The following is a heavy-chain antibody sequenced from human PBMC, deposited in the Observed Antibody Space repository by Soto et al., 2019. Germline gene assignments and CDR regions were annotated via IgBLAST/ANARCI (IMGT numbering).Heavy chain of an antibody. Sequence: EVQLVESGGGLVQPGGSLRLSCAASGLRFSSYWMTWVRQAPGKGLEWVANIKQDGSEKYYVDSVKGRFTISRDNAKNSLSLQMNSLRAEDTAVYYCVSGAHYWGQGTLVTVSS. CDR1: GLRFSSYW. CDR3: VSGAHY. CDR2: IKQDGSEK. V-gene: IGHV3-7*05. J-gene: IGHJ4*02.